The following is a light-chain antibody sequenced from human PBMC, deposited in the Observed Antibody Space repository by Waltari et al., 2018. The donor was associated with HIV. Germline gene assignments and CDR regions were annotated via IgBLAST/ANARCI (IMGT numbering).Light chain of an antibody. J-gene: IGLJ3*02. Sequence: QSVLTQPPSLSAAPGQKVTISCSGGTSEFETNYVSWYQQFPGTAPKLLLYEDNKRLAGIPDRFSGSKFGTSATLVIAELQTGDEADYFCGTWDAGLSVAVFGGGTKLTVL. CDR1: TSEFETNY. CDR2: EDN. V-gene: IGLV1-51*02. CDR3: GTWDAGLSVAV.